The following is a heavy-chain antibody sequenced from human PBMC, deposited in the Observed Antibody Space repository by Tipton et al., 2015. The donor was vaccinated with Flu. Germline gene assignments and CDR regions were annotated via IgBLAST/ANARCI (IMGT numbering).Heavy chain of an antibody. CDR3: ARVGRVLLNAFDI. CDR1: GGSFSGYY. CDR2: INHSGST. D-gene: IGHD2-15*01. Sequence: LRLSCAVYGGSFSGYYWSWIRQPPGKGLEWIGEINHSGSTNYNPSLKSRVTISVDTSKNQFSLKLSSVTAADTAVYYCARVGRVLLNAFDIWGQGTMVTVSS. V-gene: IGHV4-34*01. J-gene: IGHJ3*02.